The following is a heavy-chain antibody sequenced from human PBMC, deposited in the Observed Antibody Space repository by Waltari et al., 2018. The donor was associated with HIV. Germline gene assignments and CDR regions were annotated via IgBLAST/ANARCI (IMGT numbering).Heavy chain of an antibody. CDR3: ARDLKDYDFWSPVDV. Sequence: EVQLVESGGGFVQPGGSLRLSCAASGFTFSTSWMTWVRQAPGKGLEWLANIKQDGSDKYYADSVKGRFTVSRDNNKKSLYLQMSSLRAEDTAVYYCARDLKDYDFWSPVDVWGQGTTVTVSS. V-gene: IGHV3-7*01. J-gene: IGHJ6*02. CDR1: GFTFSTSW. CDR2: IKQDGSDK. D-gene: IGHD3-3*01.